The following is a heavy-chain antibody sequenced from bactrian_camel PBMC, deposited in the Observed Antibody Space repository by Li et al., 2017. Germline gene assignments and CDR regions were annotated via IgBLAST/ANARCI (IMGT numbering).Heavy chain of an antibody. CDR1: EYRIADTN. J-gene: IGHJ4*01. CDR2: IHIGSGNT. CDR3: AASYGATWPLPLEERYYNV. Sequence: HVQLVESGGGSVQAGGSLRLSCAAAEYRIADTNMAWFRQAPGEGREGFARIHIGSGNTLYADSVKDRFTISQDNGKKTVYLEIDSLQPEDTAMYYCAASYGATWPLPLEERYYNVWGQGTQVTVS. V-gene: IGHV3S61*01. D-gene: IGHD2*01.